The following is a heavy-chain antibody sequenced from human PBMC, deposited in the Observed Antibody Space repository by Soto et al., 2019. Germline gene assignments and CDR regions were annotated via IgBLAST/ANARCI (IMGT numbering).Heavy chain of an antibody. Sequence: QVQLQESGPGLVKPSETLFVTYTVSGVSISSYYWSWIRQPPGKGLEWIGYIYYSGSTNYNPSLKSRVTISVDTSKNQFSLKLSSVTAADTAVYYCAILRASSSSLFDPCGQGTLVTVSS. D-gene: IGHD6-6*01. CDR2: IYYSGST. CDR1: GVSISSYY. CDR3: AILRASSSSLFDP. V-gene: IGHV4-59*01. J-gene: IGHJ5*02.